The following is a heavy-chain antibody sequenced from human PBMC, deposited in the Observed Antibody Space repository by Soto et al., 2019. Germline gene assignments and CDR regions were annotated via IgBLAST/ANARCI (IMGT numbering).Heavy chain of an antibody. CDR2: IYYSGST. V-gene: IGHV4-59*01. CDR3: ASSPGGTPGFDY. CDR1: GGSISSYY. J-gene: IGHJ4*02. Sequence: QVQLQESGPGLVKPSETLSLTCTVSGGSISSYYWSWIRQPPGKGLEWIGYIYYSGSTNYNPSLKSRVTISVDTSKNQFSLKLSSVTAADTAVYYCASSPGGTPGFDYWGQGTLVTVSS. D-gene: IGHD2-15*01.